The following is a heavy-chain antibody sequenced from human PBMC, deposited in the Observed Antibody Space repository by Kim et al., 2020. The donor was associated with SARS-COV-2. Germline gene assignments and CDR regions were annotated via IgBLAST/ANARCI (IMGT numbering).Heavy chain of an antibody. J-gene: IGHJ4*02. V-gene: IGHV3-23*01. CDR3: AKERSVAAYGNYFDY. Sequence: DSRKGRLTSSRDNAKNTLYLQMNSLRAEDTAVYYCAKERSVAAYGNYFDYWGQGTLVTVSS. D-gene: IGHD6-25*01.